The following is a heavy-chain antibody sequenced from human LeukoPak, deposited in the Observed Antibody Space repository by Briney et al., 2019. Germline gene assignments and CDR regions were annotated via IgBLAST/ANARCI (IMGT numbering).Heavy chain of an antibody. D-gene: IGHD6-13*01. CDR1: GFTFGSSA. V-gene: IGHV3-23*01. CDR2: FSRSGPDT. Sequence: GGSLRLSCAASGFTFGSSAMSWVRQAPGKGPEWVSTFSRSGPDTYYADSVKGRFTIFRDNSKNTLYLQMNSLRDEDTAVYYCAKGSLGSWYYFDYWGQGTLVTVSS. CDR3: AKGSLGSWYYFDY. J-gene: IGHJ4*02.